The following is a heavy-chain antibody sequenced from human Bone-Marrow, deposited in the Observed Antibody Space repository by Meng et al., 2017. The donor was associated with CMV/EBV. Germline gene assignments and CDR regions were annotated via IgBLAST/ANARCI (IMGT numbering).Heavy chain of an antibody. CDR3: ARDSHPPGFWSGYRTAGFDY. Sequence: LSLTCAASGFTFSDYYMTWIRQAPGKGLEWISYISSSGSTVFFADSVKGRFTISRDNAKKSLYLQMNSLRAEDTAVYYCARDSHPPGFWSGYRTAGFDYWGQGTLVTVSS. CDR1: GFTFSDYY. V-gene: IGHV3-11*01. J-gene: IGHJ4*02. CDR2: ISSSGSTV. D-gene: IGHD3-3*01.